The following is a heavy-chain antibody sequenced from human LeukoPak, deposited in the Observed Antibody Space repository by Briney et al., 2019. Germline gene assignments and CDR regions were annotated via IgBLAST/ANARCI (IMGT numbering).Heavy chain of an antibody. J-gene: IGHJ3*02. D-gene: IGHD1-26*01. Sequence: PGGSLRLSCAASGFTVSSNYMNWVRQAPGKGLEWVSSISSSSSYIYYADSVKGRFTISRDNAKNSLYLQMNSLRAEDTAVYYCARSLYSGSYYANDAFDIWGQGTMVTVSS. CDR1: GFTVSSNY. CDR3: ARSLYSGSYYANDAFDI. CDR2: ISSSSSYI. V-gene: IGHV3-21*01.